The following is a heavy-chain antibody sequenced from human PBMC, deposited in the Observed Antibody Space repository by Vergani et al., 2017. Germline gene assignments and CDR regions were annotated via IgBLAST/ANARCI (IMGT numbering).Heavy chain of an antibody. CDR2: IYPADSET. CDR3: ARHTTYTDS. Sequence: EVALVQSGPEMRKPGESLKISCKGSEYSFGNYWIGWVRQMPGKGLEWMGIIYPADSETRYSPSFQGQVTISADKSISTAFLQWDSLKALDTALYYCARHTTYTDSWGQGTLVTVSS. J-gene: IGHJ4*02. CDR1: EYSFGNYW. D-gene: IGHD1-1*01. V-gene: IGHV5-51*01.